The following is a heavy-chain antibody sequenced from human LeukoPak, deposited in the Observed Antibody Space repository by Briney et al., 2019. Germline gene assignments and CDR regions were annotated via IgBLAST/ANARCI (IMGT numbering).Heavy chain of an antibody. V-gene: IGHV4-59*01. CDR2: IYYSGST. CDR3: ARGSYYDILTGYSFDY. J-gene: IGHJ4*02. CDR1: GGSISSYY. Sequence: SETLSLTCTVSGGSISSYYWSWIRQPAGKGLEWIGYIYYSGSTNYNPSLKSRVTISVDTSKNQFSLKLSSVTAADTAVYYCARGSYYDILTGYSFDYWGQGTLVTVSS. D-gene: IGHD3-9*01.